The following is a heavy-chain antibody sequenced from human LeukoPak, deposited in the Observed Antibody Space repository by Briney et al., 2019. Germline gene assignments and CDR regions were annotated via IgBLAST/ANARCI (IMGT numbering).Heavy chain of an antibody. CDR1: GFTFSSYG. Sequence: GGSLRLSCAASGFTFSSYGMHWVRQAPGKGLEWVALIWYDGSNKYYADSVRGRLTISRDNSKNTLYLQMNSLRAEDTAVYYCAREGPRGNSQFDYWGQGTLVTVSS. V-gene: IGHV3-33*01. CDR2: IWYDGSNK. D-gene: IGHD2/OR15-2a*01. J-gene: IGHJ4*02. CDR3: AREGPRGNSQFDY.